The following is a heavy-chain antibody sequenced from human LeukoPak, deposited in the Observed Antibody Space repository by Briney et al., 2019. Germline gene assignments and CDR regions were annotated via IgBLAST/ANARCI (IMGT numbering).Heavy chain of an antibody. CDR1: GYTFTGYY. Sequence: ASVKVSCKASGYTFTGYYMHWVRQAPGQGLEWMGWISAYNGNTNYAQKLQGRVTMTTDTSTSTAYMELRSLRSDDTAVYYCARVGQVGVVITLFDYWGQGTLVTVSS. CDR3: ARVGQVGVVITLFDY. D-gene: IGHD3-3*01. V-gene: IGHV1-18*04. J-gene: IGHJ4*02. CDR2: ISAYNGNT.